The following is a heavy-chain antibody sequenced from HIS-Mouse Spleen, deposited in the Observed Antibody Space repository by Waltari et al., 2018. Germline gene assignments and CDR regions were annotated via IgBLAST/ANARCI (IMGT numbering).Heavy chain of an antibody. CDR3: AGYNWNYGTDY. CDR2: INHSGST. CDR1: GGSFSGYY. Sequence: QVQLQQWGAGLLKPSETLSLTCAVYGGSFSGYYWSWIRQPPGKGLEWIGEINHSGSTNYNPSLKSRVTISVDTSKNQFSLKLSSVTAAYTAVYYCAGYNWNYGTDYWGQGTLVTVSS. D-gene: IGHD1-7*01. V-gene: IGHV4-34*01. J-gene: IGHJ4*02.